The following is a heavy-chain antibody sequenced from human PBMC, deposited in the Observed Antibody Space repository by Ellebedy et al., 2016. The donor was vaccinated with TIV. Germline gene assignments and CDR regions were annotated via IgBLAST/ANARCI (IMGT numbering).Heavy chain of an antibody. J-gene: IGHJ6*02. CDR3: ARDGGYFDWLPTYGMDV. V-gene: IGHV1-2*02. D-gene: IGHD3-9*01. CDR1: GYTFTGYY. CDR2: INPNSGGT. Sequence: AASVKVSCKASGYTFTGYYMHWVRQAPGQGLEWMGWINPNSGGTNYAQKFQGRVTMTRDTSISTAYMELSRLRSDDTAVYYCARDGGYFDWLPTYGMDVWGQGTTVTVSS.